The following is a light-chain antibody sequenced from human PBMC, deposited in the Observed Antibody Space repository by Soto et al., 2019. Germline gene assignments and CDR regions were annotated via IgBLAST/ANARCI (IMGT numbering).Light chain of an antibody. CDR3: SSYTSSSTLVV. CDR2: EVS. V-gene: IGLV2-14*01. CDR1: SSDVGGFNY. J-gene: IGLJ2*01. Sequence: QSALTQPASVSGSPGQSITISCTGTSSDVGGFNYVSWYQQHPGKAPKLMIFEVSNRPSGVSPRFSASKSGNTASLTISGLQAEDEADYYCSSYTSSSTLVVFGGGTKLTVL.